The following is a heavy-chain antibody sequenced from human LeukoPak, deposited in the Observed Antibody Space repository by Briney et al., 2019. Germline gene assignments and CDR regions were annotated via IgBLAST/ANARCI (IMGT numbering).Heavy chain of an antibody. CDR3: ARIYDTSGYSLDY. V-gene: IGHV3-7*01. Sequence: PGGSLRLSCAASGLTFSTHWMSWVRQAPGKGLKWVANINEDGSEKYYVDSVKGRFTISRDNAKNSLYLQMNSLRAEDTAVFYCARIYDTSGYSLDYWGQGTLVTVSS. D-gene: IGHD3-22*01. J-gene: IGHJ4*02. CDR1: GLTFSTHW. CDR2: INEDGSEK.